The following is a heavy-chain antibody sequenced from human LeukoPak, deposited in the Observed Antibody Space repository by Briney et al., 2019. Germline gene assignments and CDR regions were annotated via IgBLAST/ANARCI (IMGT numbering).Heavy chain of an antibody. V-gene: IGHV1-58*02. J-gene: IGHJ4*02. CDR3: AADLYDSSGYTDY. CDR1: GFTFTSSA. Sequence: SVKVSCKASGFTFTSSAMQWVRQARGQRLEWIGWIVVGSGNTNYAQKFQERVTITGDMSTSTAYMELSSLRSEDTAVYYCAADLYDSSGYTDYWGQGTLVTVSS. D-gene: IGHD3-22*01. CDR2: IVVGSGNT.